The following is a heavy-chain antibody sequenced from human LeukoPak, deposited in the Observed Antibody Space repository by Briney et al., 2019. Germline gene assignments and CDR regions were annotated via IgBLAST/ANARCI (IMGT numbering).Heavy chain of an antibody. V-gene: IGHV4-59*08. D-gene: IGHD2-2*01. Sequence: SETLSLTCTVSGGSISSYYWSWIRQPPGKGLEWIAYISDIGSINYNPSLKSRVTISLDTSKNQFSLKLSSVTAADTAVYYCARLGYCSSTSCSNDYWGQGTLVTVSS. J-gene: IGHJ4*02. CDR3: ARLGYCSSTSCSNDY. CDR2: ISDIGSI. CDR1: GGSISSYY.